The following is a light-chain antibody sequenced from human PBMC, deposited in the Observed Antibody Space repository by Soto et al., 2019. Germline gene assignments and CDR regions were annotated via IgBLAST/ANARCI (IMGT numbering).Light chain of an antibody. CDR3: QQYKDYVYT. CDR1: RTISRY. CDR2: AAS. Sequence: DIQLTQSPSSLSASVGDRVTITCRASRTISRYLNWYQQNPGKAPKLLIYAASNLQSGVPSRFSGSGSGTDFTLTINSLQPEDFATYYCQQYKDYVYTFGQGTKVESK. V-gene: IGKV1-39*01. J-gene: IGKJ2*01.